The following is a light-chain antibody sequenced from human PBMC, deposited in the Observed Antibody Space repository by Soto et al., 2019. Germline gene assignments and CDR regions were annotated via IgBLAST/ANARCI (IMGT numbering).Light chain of an antibody. CDR3: QKYNSVWT. Sequence: VIWMTQSPSLLSASTGDRVTMRCRMSQGISSYLAWYQQKPGKAPKLLIYAASTLQAGVPSRFSGSGSGTDFTLTISSLQPEDVATYYCQKYNSVWTFGQGTKVEIK. J-gene: IGKJ1*01. CDR1: QGISSY. V-gene: IGKV1D-8*03. CDR2: AAS.